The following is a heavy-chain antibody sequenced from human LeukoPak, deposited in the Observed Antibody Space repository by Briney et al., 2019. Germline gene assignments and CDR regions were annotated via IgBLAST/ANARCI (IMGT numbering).Heavy chain of an antibody. CDR2: INPNSGGT. V-gene: IGHV1-2*02. D-gene: IGHD6-6*01. Sequence: GASVKVSCKASGYTFTGYYMHWVRQAPGQGLEWMGWINPNSGGTNYAQKFQGRVTMTRDTSISTAYMELSRLRSDDTAVYYCARGEGYSSSLRRMDVWGQGTTVTVSS. J-gene: IGHJ6*02. CDR3: ARGEGYSSSLRRMDV. CDR1: GYTFTGYY.